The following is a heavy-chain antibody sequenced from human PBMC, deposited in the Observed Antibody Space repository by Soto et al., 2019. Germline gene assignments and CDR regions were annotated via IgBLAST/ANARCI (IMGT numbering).Heavy chain of an antibody. J-gene: IGHJ6*02. D-gene: IGHD3-3*01. CDR2: ITTSTTYI. CDR1: GFTFSNSA. Sequence: EVHLVESGGGLVKPGWSLRLSCAASGFTFSNSAINWIRQAPGKGLEWVSSITTSTTYIDYADSVKGRFTISRDNANHSMYPQMNSLSAEYTAVYYCAREIRNYYGMDVWGQGTTVTVSS. CDR3: AREIRNYYGMDV. V-gene: IGHV3-21*01.